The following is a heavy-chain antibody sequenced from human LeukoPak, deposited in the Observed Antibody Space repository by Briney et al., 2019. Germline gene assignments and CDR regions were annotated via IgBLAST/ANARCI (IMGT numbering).Heavy chain of an antibody. Sequence: PSETLSLTCTVSGGSISSSSYYWGWIRQPPGKGLEWIGSIYYSGSTYYNPSLKSRVTISVDTSKNQFSLKLSSVTAADTAVYYCASMSCSSTSCYRDFGYWGQGTLVTVSS. J-gene: IGHJ4*02. CDR3: ASMSCSSTSCYRDFGY. CDR2: IYYSGST. D-gene: IGHD2-2*02. CDR1: GGSISSSSYY. V-gene: IGHV4-39*01.